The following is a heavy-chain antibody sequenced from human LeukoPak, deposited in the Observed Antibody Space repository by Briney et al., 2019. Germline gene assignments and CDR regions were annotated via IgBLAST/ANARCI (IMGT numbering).Heavy chain of an antibody. CDR2: FDPEDGET. Sequence: ASVKDSCKVSGYTLTELSMHWVRQAPGKGLEWMGGFDPEDGETIYAQKFQGRVTMTEDTSTDTAYMELSSLRSEDTAVYYCATDLLPTYYYDSSGYLFQHWGQGTLVTVSS. V-gene: IGHV1-24*01. CDR3: ATDLLPTYYYDSSGYLFQH. CDR1: GYTLTELS. J-gene: IGHJ1*01. D-gene: IGHD3-22*01.